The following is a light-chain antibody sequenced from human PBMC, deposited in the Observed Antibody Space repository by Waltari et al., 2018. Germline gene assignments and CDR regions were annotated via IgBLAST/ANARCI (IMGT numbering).Light chain of an antibody. CDR1: SSDVGGYNY. J-gene: IGLJ2*01. CDR3: CSYAGSVRV. V-gene: IGLV2-11*01. Sequence: QSALTQPRSVSGSPGQTVTISCTGTSSDVGGYNYVSWYQQHQGKAPKLMIYDVSRRPSGVPDRFSGSKSGNTASLTISGLQAEDEADYYCCSYAGSVRVFGGGTKLTVL. CDR2: DVS.